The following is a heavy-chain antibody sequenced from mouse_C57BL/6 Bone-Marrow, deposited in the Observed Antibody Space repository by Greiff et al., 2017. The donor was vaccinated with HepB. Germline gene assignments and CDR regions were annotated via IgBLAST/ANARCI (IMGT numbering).Heavy chain of an antibody. D-gene: IGHD2-3*01. CDR3: ARGRWLLLFAY. Sequence: QVQLQQPGAELVMPGASVKLSCKASGYTFTSYWTHWVKQRPGQGLEWIGEIDPSDSYTNYNQKFKGKSTLTVDNSSSTAYMQLSSLTSEDSAVYYCARGRWLLLFAYWGQGTLVTVSA. CDR1: GYTFTSYW. CDR2: IDPSDSYT. V-gene: IGHV1-69*01. J-gene: IGHJ3*01.